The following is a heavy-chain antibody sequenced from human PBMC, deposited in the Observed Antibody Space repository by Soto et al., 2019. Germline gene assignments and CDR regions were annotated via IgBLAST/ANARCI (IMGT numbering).Heavy chain of an antibody. J-gene: IGHJ4*02. CDR1: GGSFSSNP. V-gene: IGHV1-69*01. CDR3: ARGGRGYISAPRSYCDY. CDR2: IIPIFATV. Sequence: QVQLVQSGSEVKKPGSSVKVSCKASGGSFSSNPISWVRQAPGQGLEWMAGIIPIFATVHYAQKFQGRVTITADESTSTAYMELTRLRSEDTAVYLCARGGRGYISAPRSYCDYWGQGTRVTVSS. D-gene: IGHD5-18*01.